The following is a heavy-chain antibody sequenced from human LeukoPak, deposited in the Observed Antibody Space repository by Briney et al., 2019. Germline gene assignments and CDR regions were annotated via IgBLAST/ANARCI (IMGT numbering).Heavy chain of an antibody. V-gene: IGHV1-24*01. Sequence: GASVKVSCKVSGYTLTELSMHWVRQAPGKGLEWMGGFDPEDGETIYAQKFQGRVTMTEDTSTDTAYMELSSLRSEDTAVYYCATGVPAAKHHNWFDPWGQGTLVTVSS. CDR3: ATGVPAAKHHNWFDP. J-gene: IGHJ5*02. D-gene: IGHD2-2*01. CDR2: FDPEDGET. CDR1: GYTLTELS.